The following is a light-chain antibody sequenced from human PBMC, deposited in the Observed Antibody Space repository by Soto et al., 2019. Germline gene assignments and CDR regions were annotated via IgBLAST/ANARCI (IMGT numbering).Light chain of an antibody. V-gene: IGKV3-11*01. CDR2: DAS. CDR1: QSVSGY. CDR3: QQRSKWRT. Sequence: IVLTQSPASLSFSPGEIATLSCRASQSVSGYLAWYQQKPGQAPRLLIYDASKRATGIPARFSGSGFGTDFTLTISSLEPEDFAVYYCQQRSKWRTFGQGTKVDIK. J-gene: IGKJ1*01.